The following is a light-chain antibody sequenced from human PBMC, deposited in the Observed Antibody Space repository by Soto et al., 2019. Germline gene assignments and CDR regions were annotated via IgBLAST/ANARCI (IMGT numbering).Light chain of an antibody. CDR1: QSVLYSSNNKNY. Sequence: DIVMTQSPDSLAVSLGEGATINCKSSQSVLYSSNNKNYLAWYQQKPGQPPKLLIYWASTRESGVPDRFSGSGSATDFTLTISSLQAEDVAIYYCQQYYSAPLTFGPGTKMDI. V-gene: IGKV4-1*01. J-gene: IGKJ3*01. CDR3: QQYYSAPLT. CDR2: WAS.